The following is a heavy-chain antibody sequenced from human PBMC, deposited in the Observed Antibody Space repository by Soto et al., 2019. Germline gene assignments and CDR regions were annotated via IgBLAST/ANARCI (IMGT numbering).Heavy chain of an antibody. CDR1: GFTFSSYS. CDR3: ARDWGRIAAAGILLFDP. D-gene: IGHD6-13*01. Sequence: EVQLVESGGGLVKPGGSLRLSCAASGFTFSSYSMNWVRQAPGKGLEWVSSISSSSSYIYYADSVKGRFTISRDNAKNSLYLQMNSLRAEDTAVYYCARDWGRIAAAGILLFDPWGQGTLVTVSS. CDR2: ISSSSSYI. J-gene: IGHJ5*02. V-gene: IGHV3-21*01.